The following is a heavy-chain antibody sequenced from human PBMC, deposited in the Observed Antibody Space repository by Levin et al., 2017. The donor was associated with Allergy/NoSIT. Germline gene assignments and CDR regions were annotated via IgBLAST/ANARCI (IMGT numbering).Heavy chain of an antibody. J-gene: IGHJ4*02. CDR2: INWNGVRP. Sequence: LTGGSLRLSCAVSGFPFDDYAVSWVRQAPGKRLEWIAGINWNGVRPDYADSVKGRFTISRDNAKNSLYLQMDGLRDEDTALYYCAKSVQLVSSFVDHWGQGTLVTVSS. V-gene: IGHV3-20*04. D-gene: IGHD3-16*01. CDR1: GFPFDDYA. CDR3: AKSVQLVSSFVDH.